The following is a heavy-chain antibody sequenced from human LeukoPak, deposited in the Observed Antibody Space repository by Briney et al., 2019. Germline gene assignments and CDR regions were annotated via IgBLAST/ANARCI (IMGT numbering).Heavy chain of an antibody. CDR3: AREGSITIFGVVTSYYMDV. J-gene: IGHJ6*03. D-gene: IGHD3-3*01. CDR2: ISSSSSYI. Sequence: GGSLRLSCAASGFTFSSYSMNWVRQAPGKGLEWVSSISSSSSYIYYADSVKGRFTISRDNAKNSLYLQMNSLRAEDTAVYYCAREGSITIFGVVTSYYMDVWGKGTTVTVSS. V-gene: IGHV3-21*01. CDR1: GFTFSSYS.